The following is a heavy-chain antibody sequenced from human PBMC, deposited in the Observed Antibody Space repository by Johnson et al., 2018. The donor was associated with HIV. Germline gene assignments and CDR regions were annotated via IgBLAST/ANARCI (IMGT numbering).Heavy chain of an antibody. Sequence: QMQLVESGGGVVQPGRSLRLSCAASGFTFSTYDMHWVRQAPGKGLEWVAVISYDGANKYYVDSVKGRFTISRDNAKNSLYLQMNSLRAEDTAVYYCARDDTEADGAFDIWGQGTMVTVSS. D-gene: IGHD2-2*02. CDR1: GFTFSTYD. J-gene: IGHJ3*02. V-gene: IGHV3-30-3*01. CDR2: ISYDGANK. CDR3: ARDDTEADGAFDI.